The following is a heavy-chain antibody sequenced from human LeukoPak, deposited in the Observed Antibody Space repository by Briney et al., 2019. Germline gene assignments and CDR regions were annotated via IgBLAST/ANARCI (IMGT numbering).Heavy chain of an antibody. D-gene: IGHD2-21*02. Sequence: ESLKLSCKGSGYSFTNYWIAWVRQMPGKGLEWMGIIYPGDSDTRYSPSFQGQVTISADKSINTAYLQWSSLKASDSAMYYCARRAYCGGDCYSDYWGQGTLVTVSS. CDR1: GYSFTNYW. CDR3: ARRAYCGGDCYSDY. CDR2: IYPGDSDT. V-gene: IGHV5-51*01. J-gene: IGHJ4*02.